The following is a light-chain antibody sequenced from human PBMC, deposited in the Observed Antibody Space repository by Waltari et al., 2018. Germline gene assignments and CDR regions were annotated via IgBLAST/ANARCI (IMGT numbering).Light chain of an antibody. J-gene: IGKJ2*01. CDR2: WAS. V-gene: IGKV4-1*01. Sequence: DIVMTQPPDSLAVSLGARATITCKSRQSVLYSSNNKNYLAWYQQKPGQPPKLLIYWASIRESGVPDRFSGSGSGTDFTLTISSLQAEDVAVYYCQQYYSTPYTFGQGTKLEIK. CDR3: QQYYSTPYT. CDR1: QSVLYSSNNKNY.